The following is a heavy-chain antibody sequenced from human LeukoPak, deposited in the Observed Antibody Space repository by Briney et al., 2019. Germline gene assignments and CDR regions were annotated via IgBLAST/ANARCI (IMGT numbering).Heavy chain of an antibody. CDR2: INPNSGGT. D-gene: IGHD3-22*01. J-gene: IGHJ1*01. CDR3: ATSSGYYVGYIQY. Sequence: ASVKVSCKASGYTFTGYYIHWVRQAPGQGLEWMGWINPNSGGTKYAQRFQGRVTMTRDTSISTAYMELRSDDTAVYYCATSSGYYVGYIQYWGQGTLVTVSS. CDR1: GYTFTGYY. V-gene: IGHV1-2*02.